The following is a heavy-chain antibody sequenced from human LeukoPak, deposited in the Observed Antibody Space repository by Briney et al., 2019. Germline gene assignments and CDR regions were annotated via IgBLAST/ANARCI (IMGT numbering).Heavy chain of an antibody. CDR1: GFTFSSYA. CDR3: AKKVRPQGYSYGYFSY. D-gene: IGHD5-18*01. J-gene: IGHJ4*02. V-gene: IGHV3-23*01. Sequence: GGSLRLSCAASGFTFSSYAMSWVRQAPGKGLEWVSAISGSGGSTYYADSVKGRFTISRDNSKNTLYLQMNSLRAEDTAVYYCAKKVRPQGYSYGYFSYXXQGTLVTVSS. CDR2: ISGSGGST.